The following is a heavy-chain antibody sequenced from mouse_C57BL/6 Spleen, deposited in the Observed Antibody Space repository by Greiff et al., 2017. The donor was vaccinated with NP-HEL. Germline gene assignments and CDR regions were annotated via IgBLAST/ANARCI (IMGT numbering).Heavy chain of an antibody. CDR3: ARGSYYDYAWFAY. V-gene: IGHV1-59*01. D-gene: IGHD2-4*01. CDR1: GYTFTSYW. CDR2: IDPSDSYT. Sequence: VQLQQSGAELVRPGTSVKLSCKASGYTFTSYWMHWVKQRPGQGLEWIGVIDPSDSYTNYNQKFKGKATLTVDTSSSTAYMQLSSLTSEDSAVYYCARGSYYDYAWFAYWGQGTLVTVSA. J-gene: IGHJ3*01.